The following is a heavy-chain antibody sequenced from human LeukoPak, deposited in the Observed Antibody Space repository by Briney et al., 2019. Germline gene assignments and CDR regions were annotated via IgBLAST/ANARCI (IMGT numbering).Heavy chain of an antibody. J-gene: IGHJ4*02. CDR3: ARFSDILTPFDY. Sequence: SETLSLTCTVSGGSISNYYWSWIRQPPGKGLEWIGYIYYSGSTNYNPSLKSRVTISVDTSKNQFSLKLSSVTAADTAVYYCARFSDILTPFDYWGQGTLVTVSS. V-gene: IGHV4-59*01. D-gene: IGHD3-9*01. CDR1: GGSISNYY. CDR2: IYYSGST.